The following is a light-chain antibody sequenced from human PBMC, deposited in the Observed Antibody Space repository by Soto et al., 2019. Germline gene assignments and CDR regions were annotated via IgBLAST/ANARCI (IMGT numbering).Light chain of an antibody. CDR3: QQYNNYPWT. CDR1: QSISIW. Sequence: DIQMTQSPSTLSASVGDRVTITCRASQSISIWLAWYQQKPGKAPNLLLSKASSLESGVPSRFIGSGSGTEVTLNISRLQPDDFATYYCQQYNNYPWTFCQGTKVEIK. J-gene: IGKJ1*01. V-gene: IGKV1-5*03. CDR2: KAS.